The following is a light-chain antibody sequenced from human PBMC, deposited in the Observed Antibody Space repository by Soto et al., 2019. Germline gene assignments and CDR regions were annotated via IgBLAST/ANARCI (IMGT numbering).Light chain of an antibody. Sequence: EVVMTQSPATLSVSPRERATLSCRASQSVSSYLAWYQQKPGQAPRLLIYDASNRATGIPARFSGSGSGTDFTLTISSLEPEDFAVYYCQQRSNWLPLTFGGGTKVDIK. CDR3: QQRSNWLPLT. J-gene: IGKJ4*01. CDR2: DAS. V-gene: IGKV3-11*01. CDR1: QSVSSY.